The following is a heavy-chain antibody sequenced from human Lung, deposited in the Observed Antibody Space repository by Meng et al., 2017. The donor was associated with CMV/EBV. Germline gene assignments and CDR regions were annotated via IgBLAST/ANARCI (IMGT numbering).Heavy chain of an antibody. D-gene: IGHD3-3*01. J-gene: IGHJ3*02. Sequence: SVKVSCXASGYTFTNYGITWVRQAPGQGLEWMGWISPYNANTKYTQKVQGRVTMTTDTSTSTAYMELRSLRSDDTAVYYCTRDLKTYNDFWSGTRLDAFDIWGQGTMVTVSS. CDR3: TRDLKTYNDFWSGTRLDAFDI. CDR2: ISPYNANT. CDR1: GYTFTNYG. V-gene: IGHV1-18*01.